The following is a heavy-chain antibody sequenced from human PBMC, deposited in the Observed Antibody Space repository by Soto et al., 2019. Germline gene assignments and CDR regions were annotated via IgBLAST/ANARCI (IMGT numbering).Heavy chain of an antibody. CDR3: AKASGDYDFWSGDQWADAFDI. CDR1: GFTFSSYG. J-gene: IGHJ3*02. D-gene: IGHD3-3*01. V-gene: IGHV3-30*18. Sequence: QVQLVESGGGVVQPGRSLRLSCAASGFTFSSYGMHWVRQAPGKGLEWVAVISYDGSNKYYADSVKGRFTISRDNSKNTLYLQMNSLRAEDTAVYYCAKASGDYDFWSGDQWADAFDIWGQGTMVTVSS. CDR2: ISYDGSNK.